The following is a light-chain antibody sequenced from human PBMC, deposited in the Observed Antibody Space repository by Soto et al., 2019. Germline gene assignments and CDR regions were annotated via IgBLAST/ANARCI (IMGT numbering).Light chain of an antibody. J-gene: IGLJ2*01. CDR1: SSNIGAGYD. V-gene: IGLV1-40*01. CDR3: QSYDSSLSGYVV. Sequence: QSVLTQPHSVSGAPGPRVTISCTGSSSNIGAGYDVHWYQQLPGTAPKLLIYGNSNRPSGVPDRFSGSKSGTSASLAITGLQAEDEADYYCQSYDSSLSGYVVFGGGTKLTVL. CDR2: GNS.